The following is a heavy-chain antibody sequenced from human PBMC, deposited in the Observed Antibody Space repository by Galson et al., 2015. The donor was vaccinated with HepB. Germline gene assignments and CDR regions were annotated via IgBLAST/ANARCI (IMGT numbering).Heavy chain of an antibody. CDR2: ISVDNGKT. D-gene: IGHD4-11*01. V-gene: IGHV1-18*01. CDR3: ARSTVTTNSDWFDP. J-gene: IGHJ5*02. CDR1: GHTFTSYG. Sequence: SVKVSCKASGHTFTSYGISGISWVRQAPGQGLEWMGWISVDNGKTNYAQKLQGRVTMTTDTSTSTAYMELRSLRSDDTAVYYCARSTVTTNSDWFDPWGQGTLVTVSP.